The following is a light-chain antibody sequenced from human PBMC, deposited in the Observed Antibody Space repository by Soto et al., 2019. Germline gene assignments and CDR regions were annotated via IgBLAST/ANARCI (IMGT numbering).Light chain of an antibody. CDR3: QQYYSYPWT. CDR2: AAS. J-gene: IGKJ1*01. CDR1: QDISTY. V-gene: IGKV1-39*01. Sequence: DIQMTQSPSSLSASAGDRVTLTCQASQDISTYLNWYQQKPGKAPKLLIYAASTLQSGVPSRFSGSGSGTDFTLTISCLQSEDFATYYCQQYYSYPWTFGQGTKVDIK.